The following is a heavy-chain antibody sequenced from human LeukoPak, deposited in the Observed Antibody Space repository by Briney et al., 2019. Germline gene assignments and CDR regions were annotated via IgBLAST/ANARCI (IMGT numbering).Heavy chain of an antibody. CDR1: GFTFSSYS. V-gene: IGHV3-21*01. J-gene: IGHJ3*02. D-gene: IGHD3-22*01. CDR2: ISSSSSYI. Sequence: GGSLRLSCAASGFTFSSYSMNWVRQAPGKGLEWVSSISSSSSYIYYADSVKGRFTISRDNAKNSLYLQMNSLRAEDTAVYYCARDLATMIVVAMGAFDIWGQGTMVTVSS. CDR3: ARDLATMIVVAMGAFDI.